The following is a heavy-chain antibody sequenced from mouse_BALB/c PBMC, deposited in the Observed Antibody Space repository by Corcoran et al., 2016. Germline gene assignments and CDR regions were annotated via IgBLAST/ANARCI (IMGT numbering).Heavy chain of an antibody. CDR1: GYTFTNYG. J-gene: IGHJ3*01. Sequence: QIQLVQSGPELKKPGETVKISCTASGYTFTNYGMNWVKQAPGKGLKWMGGINTYTGEPTYADDFKGRFAFSLETSASTAYLQINNRKNEDTATYCCARDYGSRHACLAYWGQGTLFTVSA. CDR3: ARDYGSRHACLAY. V-gene: IGHV9-3-1*01. CDR2: INTYTGEP. D-gene: IGHD1-1*01.